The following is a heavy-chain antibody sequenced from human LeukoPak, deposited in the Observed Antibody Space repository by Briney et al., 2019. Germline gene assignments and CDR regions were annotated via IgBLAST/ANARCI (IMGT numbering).Heavy chain of an antibody. CDR2: IYFSGST. CDR1: GDSINNYY. CDR3: ARRRRLKNPGGDAFDI. D-gene: IGHD2/OR15-2a*01. J-gene: IGHJ3*02. V-gene: IGHV4-59*08. Sequence: SETLSLTCSVSGDSINNYYWNWIRQPPGKGLEWIGYIYFSGSTRYNPSLQSRVTMSIGTSKTQFSLKLDSVTAEDTAVYYCARRRRLKNPGGDAFDIWGQGTVVIVSS.